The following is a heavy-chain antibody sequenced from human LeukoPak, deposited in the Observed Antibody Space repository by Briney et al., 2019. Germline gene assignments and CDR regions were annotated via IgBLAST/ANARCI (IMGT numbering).Heavy chain of an antibody. D-gene: IGHD3-22*01. CDR2: INHSGSA. CDR1: GGSFSGYY. V-gene: IGHV4-34*01. Sequence: SETLSLTCAVYGGSFSGYYWSWIRQPPGKGLEWIGEINHSGSANYNPSLKSRVTISVDTSKNQFSLKLSSVTAADTAVYYCARGVDSSGYYYRVDYWGQGTLVTVSS. CDR3: ARGVDSSGYYYRVDY. J-gene: IGHJ4*02.